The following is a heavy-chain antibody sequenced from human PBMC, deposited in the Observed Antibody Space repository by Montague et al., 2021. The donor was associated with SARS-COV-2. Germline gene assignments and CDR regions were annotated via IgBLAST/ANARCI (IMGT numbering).Heavy chain of an antibody. Sequence: SLRLSCAASGFIFDDYAMHWVRQAPGKGLEWVSGITWKSGRIAYADSVKGRFTVSRDNAKNPLYLQMNSLRAEDTALYYCAKDARKWELLPSYWYFDLWGRGTLVTVSS. CDR2: ITWKSGRI. CDR1: GFIFDDYA. D-gene: IGHD1-26*01. V-gene: IGHV3-9*01. J-gene: IGHJ2*01. CDR3: AKDARKWELLPSYWYFDL.